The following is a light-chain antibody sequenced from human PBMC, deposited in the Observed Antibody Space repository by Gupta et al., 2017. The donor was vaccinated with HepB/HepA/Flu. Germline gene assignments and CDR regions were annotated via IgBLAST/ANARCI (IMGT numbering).Light chain of an antibody. CDR1: SSNIGAGYD. J-gene: IGLJ1*01. CDR2: GNS. Sequence: QSELTQPPSVSGAPGQRVTIPCTGRSSNIGAGYDVHWYQQLPGTAPKLLIYGNSNRPSGVPDRFSGSKSGTSASLAITGLQAEDEADYYCQSYDSSLSLYVFGTATKVTVL. CDR3: QSYDSSLSLYV. V-gene: IGLV1-40*01.